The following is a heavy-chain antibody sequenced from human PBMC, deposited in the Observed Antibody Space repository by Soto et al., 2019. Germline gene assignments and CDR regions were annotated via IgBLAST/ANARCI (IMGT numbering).Heavy chain of an antibody. CDR2: VNAGNGNT. Sequence: ASVKVSCKASGYTFTSYVVHGVRQAAAQRVEWMGWVNAGNGNTKYSQKFQDRVTITRDTAASTAYMELSSLRSEDTVVYYCAGEVHSGNIGGYYYYGMDVWGQGTTVTVSS. CDR1: GYTFTSYV. D-gene: IGHD1-26*01. CDR3: AGEVHSGNIGGYYYYGMDV. V-gene: IGHV1-3*01. J-gene: IGHJ6*02.